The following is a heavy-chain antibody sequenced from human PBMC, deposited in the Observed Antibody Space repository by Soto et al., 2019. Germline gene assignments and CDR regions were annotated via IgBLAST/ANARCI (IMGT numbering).Heavy chain of an antibody. J-gene: IGHJ5*02. CDR3: ARVATILGVISRFTNCFDP. CDR1: GGSISSGDYY. D-gene: IGHD3-3*01. CDR2: IYYSGST. Sequence: QVQLQESGPGLVKPSQTLSLTCTVSGGSISSGDYYWSWIRQPPGKGLEWIGYIYYSGSTYYNPSRKSLVTISTDTSKNQFSLKLSSVTAADTAVYYCARVATILGVISRFTNCFDPWGQGTLVCVSS. V-gene: IGHV4-30-4*01.